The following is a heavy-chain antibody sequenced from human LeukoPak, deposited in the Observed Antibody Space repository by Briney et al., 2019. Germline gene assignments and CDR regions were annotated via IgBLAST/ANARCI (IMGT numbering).Heavy chain of an antibody. J-gene: IGHJ4*02. Sequence: GGSLRLSCAASGFTFSSYAMHWVRQAPGKGLEWVAVISYDGSNKYYADSVKGRFTISRDNSKNTLYLQMNSLRADDTAVYYCAREGKVAVAGFDYWGQGTLVTVSS. D-gene: IGHD6-19*01. CDR2: ISYDGSNK. CDR3: AREGKVAVAGFDY. V-gene: IGHV3-30*04. CDR1: GFTFSSYA.